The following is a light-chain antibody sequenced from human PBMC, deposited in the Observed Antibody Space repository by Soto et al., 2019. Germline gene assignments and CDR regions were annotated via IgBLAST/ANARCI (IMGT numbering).Light chain of an antibody. Sequence: QSVLTQPASVSGSPGQSITISCTGTSNDIGTYNYVSWYQQHPGKAPKVMIYEVSNRPSGISSRFSGSKSGNTASLTISGLQAEDEADYYCTSYTTISTLYVFGSGTKVTVL. J-gene: IGLJ1*01. V-gene: IGLV2-14*01. CDR3: TSYTTISTLYV. CDR2: EVS. CDR1: SNDIGTYNY.